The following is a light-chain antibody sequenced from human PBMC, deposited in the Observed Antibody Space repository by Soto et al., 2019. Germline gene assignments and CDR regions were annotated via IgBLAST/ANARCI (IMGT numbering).Light chain of an antibody. CDR1: QSVSRY. CDR2: GAS. Sequence: EIVLTQSPATLSLSPGERATLSCRASQSVSRYLAWYQQKPGQAPRLLIYGASNRATGIPDRFSGGGSGTDFNLTISRLEPDDFATYYCQHYNSYSEAFGQGTKVEIK. CDR3: QHYNSYSEA. J-gene: IGKJ1*01. V-gene: IGKV3-11*01.